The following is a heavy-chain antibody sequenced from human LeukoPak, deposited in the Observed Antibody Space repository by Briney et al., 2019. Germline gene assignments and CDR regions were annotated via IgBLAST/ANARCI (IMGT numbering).Heavy chain of an antibody. D-gene: IGHD2-2*01. CDR3: ARGDDIVVVPAAMPGGGYYYYGMDV. J-gene: IGHJ6*02. CDR1: GFTFSSYS. CDR2: ISSSSSTI. V-gene: IGHV3-48*04. Sequence: PGGSLRLSCAASGFTFSSYSMNWVRQAPGKGLEWVSYISSSSSTIYYADSVKGRFTISRGNAKNSLYLQMNSLRAEDTAVYYCARGDDIVVVPAAMPGGGYYYYGMDVWGQGTTVTVSS.